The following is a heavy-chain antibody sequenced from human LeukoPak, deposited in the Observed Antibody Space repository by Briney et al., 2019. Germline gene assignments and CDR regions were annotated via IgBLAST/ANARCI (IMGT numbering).Heavy chain of an antibody. J-gene: IGHJ5*02. CDR3: ARANYYGSGSYAPWFDP. V-gene: IGHV3-7*01. CDR1: RFTFSNYW. CDR2: INQDGSER. D-gene: IGHD3-10*01. Sequence: GGSLRLSCAASRFTFSNYWMSWVRQAPGKGLEWVANINQDGSERYYVDSVKGRFTISRDNTKNSLYLQMNSLRAEDTAVYYCARANYYGSGSYAPWFDPWGQGTLVTVSS.